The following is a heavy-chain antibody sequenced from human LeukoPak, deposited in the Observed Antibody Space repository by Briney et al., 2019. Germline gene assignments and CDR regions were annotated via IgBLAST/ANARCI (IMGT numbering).Heavy chain of an antibody. D-gene: IGHD2-2*01. J-gene: IGHJ6*02. CDR3: AGHQGPAYYYYYGMDV. CDR1: GGSISSYY. Sequence: SETLSLTCTVSGGSISSYYWSWIRQPPGKGLEWIGYIYYSGSTNYNPSLKSRVTISVDTSKNQFSLKLSSVTAADTAVYYCAGHQGPAYYYYYGMDVWGQGTTVTVSS. CDR2: IYYSGST. V-gene: IGHV4-59*08.